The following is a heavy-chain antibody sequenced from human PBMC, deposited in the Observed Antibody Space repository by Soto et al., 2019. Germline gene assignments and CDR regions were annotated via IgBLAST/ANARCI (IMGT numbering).Heavy chain of an antibody. V-gene: IGHV1-58*01. Sequence: GASVKVSCKASGFTFTSSAVQWVRQARGQRLEWIGWIVVGSGNTNYAQKFQERVTITRDMSTSTAYMELSSLRSEDTAVYYCAAEERWLQLRYYYYGMDVRGQGTTVTVPS. CDR1: GFTFTSSA. D-gene: IGHD5-12*01. CDR3: AAEERWLQLRYYYYGMDV. CDR2: IVVGSGNT. J-gene: IGHJ6*02.